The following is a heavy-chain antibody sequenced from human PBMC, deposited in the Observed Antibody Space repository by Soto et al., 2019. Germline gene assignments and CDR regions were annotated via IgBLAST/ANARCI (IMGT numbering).Heavy chain of an antibody. D-gene: IGHD6-13*01. CDR3: AKRSPYSSGWYSPIFDY. J-gene: IGHJ4*02. Sequence: PGGSLRISCAASGFSFSISPMHWVRQAPGKGPEWVALISYDGTNKFYADSVRGRFTVSRDNSKNSLSLRMNSLRDEDTAVYFCAKRSPYSSGWYSPIFDYWGQGALVTVSS. CDR1: GFSFSISP. V-gene: IGHV3-30-3*02. CDR2: ISYDGTNK.